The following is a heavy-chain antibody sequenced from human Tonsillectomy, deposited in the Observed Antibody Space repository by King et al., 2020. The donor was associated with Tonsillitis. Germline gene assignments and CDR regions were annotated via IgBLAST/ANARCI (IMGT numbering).Heavy chain of an antibody. J-gene: IGHJ4*02. CDR2: IRSKAYGGTT. D-gene: IGHD3-3*01. V-gene: IGHV3-49*04. CDR1: GFTFGDYA. CDR3: TRVGRWFTICGVAPVDY. Sequence: VQLVESGGGLVQPGRSLRLSCTASGFTFGDYAMSWVRQAPGQGMEWGGFIRSKAYGGTTDYAASVRGRFTIPRDDSKSIAYLQMNSLKTEDTAVYHCTRVGRWFTICGVAPVDYWGQGTLVTVSS.